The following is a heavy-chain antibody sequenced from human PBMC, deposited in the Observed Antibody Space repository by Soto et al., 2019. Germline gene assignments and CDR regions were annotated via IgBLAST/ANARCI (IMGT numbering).Heavy chain of an antibody. CDR3: AREGGLAYCGGDCLYNWFDP. CDR2: RSYSGST. CDR1: GGSISSGDYY. Sequence: SETLSLTCTVSGGSISSGDYYWSWVRQHPGKGLEWIGYRSYSGSTYYNPSLKSRVTIVVDTSRNQFSLRLSSVTAADTAVYYCAREGGLAYCGGDCLYNWFDPWGQGTRVTVS. D-gene: IGHD2-21*02. J-gene: IGHJ5*02. V-gene: IGHV4-31*03.